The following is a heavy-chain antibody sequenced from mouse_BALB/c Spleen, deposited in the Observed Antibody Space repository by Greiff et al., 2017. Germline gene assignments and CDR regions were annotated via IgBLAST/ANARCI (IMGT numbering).Heavy chain of an antibody. J-gene: IGHJ3*01. Sequence: EVKVIESGGGLVQPGGSLKLSCAASGFDFSRYWMSWVRQAPGKGLEWIGEINPDSSTINYTPSLKDKFIISRDNAKNTLYLQMSKVRSEDTALYYCARERSYDYEFGFAYWGQGTLVTVSA. CDR2: INPDSSTI. D-gene: IGHD2-4*01. V-gene: IGHV4-1*02. CDR1: GFDFSRYW. CDR3: ARERSYDYEFGFAY.